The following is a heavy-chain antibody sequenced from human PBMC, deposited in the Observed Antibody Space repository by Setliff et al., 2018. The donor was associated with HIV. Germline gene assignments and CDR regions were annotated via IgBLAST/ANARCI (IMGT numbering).Heavy chain of an antibody. V-gene: IGHV4-4*08. CDR2: IYTSGST. CDR1: GGSISSYY. J-gene: IGHJ4*02. D-gene: IGHD1-7*01. CDR3: ARAGITGTTDY. Sequence: PSETLSLTCTVSGGSISSYYWSWIRQPPGKGLEWIGYIYTSGSTNYNPSLKSRVTISVDTSKNQFSLKLSSVTAADTAVYYCARAGITGTTDYWGQGTLVTSPQ.